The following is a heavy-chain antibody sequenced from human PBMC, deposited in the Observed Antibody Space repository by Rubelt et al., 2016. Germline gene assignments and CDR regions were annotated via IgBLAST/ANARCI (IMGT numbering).Heavy chain of an antibody. V-gene: IGHV1-46*01. Sequence: QVQLVQSGAEVKKPGASVKVSCKASGYTFTSYYMHWVRQAPGQGLEWMGIINPSGGSTSYERKFQGRVTMTRDTSTSTVYMELSSLRSEDTAVYYCARSPRYDFEDNWFDPWGQGTLVIVSS. J-gene: IGHJ5*02. CDR3: ARSPRYDFEDNWFDP. CDR2: INPSGGST. D-gene: IGHD3-3*01. CDR1: GYTFTSYY.